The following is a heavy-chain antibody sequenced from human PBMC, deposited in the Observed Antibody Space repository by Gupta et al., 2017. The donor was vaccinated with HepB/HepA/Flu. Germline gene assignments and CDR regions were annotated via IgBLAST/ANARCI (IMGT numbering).Heavy chain of an antibody. V-gene: IGHV4-61*01. D-gene: IGHD2-15*01. J-gene: IGHJ3*02. Sequence: GLVRPSETLSLTCTVSGASVSSGRYYWSWFRQPPDKGLECIGYIFYSGSTTYNPSLKSRVTISIDTSRNQFSLKLRAVTAADPAVYYCARIQRDLVVVPSVPNVFDMWGQGTMVNVSS. CDR3: ARIQRDLVVVPSVPNVFDM. CDR1: GASVSSGRYY. CDR2: IFYSGST.